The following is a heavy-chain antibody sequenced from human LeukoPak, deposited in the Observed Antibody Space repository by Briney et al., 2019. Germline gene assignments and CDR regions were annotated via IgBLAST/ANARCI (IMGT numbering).Heavy chain of an antibody. CDR1: GGSFSGYY. CDR3: ARHLRRRYYYGSGSHHFDY. J-gene: IGHJ4*02. Sequence: SETLSLTCAVYGGSFSGYYWSWIRQPPGKGLEWIGEINHSGSTNYNPSLKSRVTISVDTSKNQFSLKLSSVTAADTAVHYCARHLRRRYYYGSGSHHFDYWGQGTLVTVSS. V-gene: IGHV4-34*01. D-gene: IGHD3-10*01. CDR2: INHSGST.